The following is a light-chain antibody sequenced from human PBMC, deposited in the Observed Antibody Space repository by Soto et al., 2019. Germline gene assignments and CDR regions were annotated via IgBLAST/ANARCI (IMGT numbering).Light chain of an antibody. V-gene: IGKV1-39*01. Sequence: DIQMTQSPSSLSASVGDRVTIPCRASQSISSYVNWYQQKPGKAPKLLSYAASSLQSGVPSRFSGSGSGTDFTLTISSLTPEAFETYYCQQSYRTLWTFGQGTKVDIK. J-gene: IGKJ1*01. CDR2: AAS. CDR3: QQSYRTLWT. CDR1: QSISSY.